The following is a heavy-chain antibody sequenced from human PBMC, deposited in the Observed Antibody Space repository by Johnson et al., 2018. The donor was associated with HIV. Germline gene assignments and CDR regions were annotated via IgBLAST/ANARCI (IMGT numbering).Heavy chain of an antibody. V-gene: IGHV3-74*02. CDR3: ARAQLLADDAFNN. D-gene: IGHD6-6*01. Sequence: VQLVESGGALVQPGGSLRLSCEVSGFTISTFWMHWVRQVPGKGLMWVSRISGDGSSSSYADYVKGRFTISRDNAKNTLYLQLNSLSVEDTVIYYCARAQLLADDAFNNWGQGTMVTVSS. J-gene: IGHJ3*02. CDR2: ISGDGSSS. CDR1: GFTISTFW.